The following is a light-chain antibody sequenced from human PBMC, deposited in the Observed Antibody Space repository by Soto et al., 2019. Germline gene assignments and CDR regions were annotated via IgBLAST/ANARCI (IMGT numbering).Light chain of an antibody. CDR1: SRDVGAHNY. J-gene: IGLJ3*02. V-gene: IGLV2-8*01. Sequence: QSALTQPPSASGSPGQSVTISCTGTSRDVGAHNYVSWYQHHPGKAPKLIIYEVNKRTSGVPDRFSGSKSGNTASLTVSGLQAEDEADFYWCTSAGGSNRVFGGGTKLTVL. CDR3: CTSAGGSNRV. CDR2: EVN.